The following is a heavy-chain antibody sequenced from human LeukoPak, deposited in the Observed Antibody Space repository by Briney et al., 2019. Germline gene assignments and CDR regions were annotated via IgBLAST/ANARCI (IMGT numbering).Heavy chain of an antibody. Sequence: GGSLRLSCAASGFTFSSYAMSWVRQAPGKGLEWVSAISGSGGSTYYADSVKGRFTISRDNSKNTLYLQMNSLSSEDTAVYYCAKPGYCSSVTSRLNWFDPWGQGTLVTVSS. V-gene: IGHV3-23*01. CDR1: GFTFSSYA. CDR3: AKPGYCSSVTSRLNWFDP. J-gene: IGHJ5*02. D-gene: IGHD2-8*02. CDR2: ISGSGGST.